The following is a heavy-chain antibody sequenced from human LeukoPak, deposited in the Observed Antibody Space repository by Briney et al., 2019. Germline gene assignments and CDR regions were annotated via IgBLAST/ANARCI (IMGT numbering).Heavy chain of an antibody. V-gene: IGHV1-2*06. CDR3: ARGYCSGGTCYLVENWFDP. J-gene: IGHJ5*02. Sequence: GASVKVSCKASGYTFTSYYMYWVRQAPGQGLEWMGRINPNSGGADYAQNFQGRVTMTRDTSISTVYMELSRLRSDDTAVYYCARGYCSGGTCYLVENWFDPWGQGTLVTVSS. CDR1: GYTFTSYY. D-gene: IGHD2-15*01. CDR2: INPNSGGA.